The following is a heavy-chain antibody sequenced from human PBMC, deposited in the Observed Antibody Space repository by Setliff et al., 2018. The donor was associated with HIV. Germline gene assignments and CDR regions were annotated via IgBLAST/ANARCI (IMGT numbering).Heavy chain of an antibody. CDR2: IYTRGST. J-gene: IGHJ6*03. CDR3: AREGDYNFDNTGYLRGGYYYYCMDV. Sequence: KASETLSLTCTVSGGSISGYYWGWIRQPPGKGLEWIGYIYTRGSTNYNPSLKSRVTISVDTSKNQFSLKLTSVTAADTAVYYCAREGDYNFDNTGYLRGGYYYYCMDVWGKGTTVTVSS. D-gene: IGHD3-22*01. V-gene: IGHV4-4*09. CDR1: GGSISGYY.